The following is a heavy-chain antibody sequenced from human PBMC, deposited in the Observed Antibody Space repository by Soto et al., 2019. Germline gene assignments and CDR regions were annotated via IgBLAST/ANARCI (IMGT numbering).Heavy chain of an antibody. J-gene: IGHJ3*02. CDR2: ISSNGGST. D-gene: IGHD3-16*02. CDR3: AREMLSAPDAFDI. V-gene: IGHV3-64*01. Sequence: EVQLVESGGGLVQPGGSLRLSCAASGFTFSSYAMHWVRQAPGKGLEYVSAISSNGGSTYYANSVKGRLTISRDNSKNTLYLQMGSLRAEDMAVYYCAREMLSAPDAFDIWGQGTMVTVSS. CDR1: GFTFSSYA.